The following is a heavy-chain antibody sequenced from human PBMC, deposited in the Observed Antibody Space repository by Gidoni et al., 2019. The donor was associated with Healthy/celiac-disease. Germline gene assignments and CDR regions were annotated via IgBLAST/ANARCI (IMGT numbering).Heavy chain of an antibody. Sequence: QVQLVESGGGVVQPGRSLRLSCAASGFTFSSYGMHWVRQAPGKGLGWVAVIWYDGSNKYYADSVKGRFTISRDNSKNTLFLQMNSLRAEDTAVYYCARDRDPYLPQLDYWGQGTLVTVSS. CDR2: IWYDGSNK. D-gene: IGHD1-1*01. J-gene: IGHJ4*02. CDR1: GFTFSSYG. V-gene: IGHV3-33*01. CDR3: ARDRDPYLPQLDY.